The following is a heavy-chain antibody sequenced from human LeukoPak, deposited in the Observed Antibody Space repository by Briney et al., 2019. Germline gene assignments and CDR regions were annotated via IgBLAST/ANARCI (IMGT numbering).Heavy chain of an antibody. CDR3: AKRGYSSTWLSPFDY. CDR1: GFTFSTYA. D-gene: IGHD6-13*01. J-gene: IGHJ4*02. CDR2: IGGSGGRT. Sequence: GGSLRLSCVASGFTFSTYAMNWVRQAPGKGLEWVSVIGGSGGRTYYADSVKGRFTISRDNSKNTLYLQMNSLRAEDTAVYYCAKRGYSSTWLSPFDYWAQGTLVTVSS. V-gene: IGHV3-23*01.